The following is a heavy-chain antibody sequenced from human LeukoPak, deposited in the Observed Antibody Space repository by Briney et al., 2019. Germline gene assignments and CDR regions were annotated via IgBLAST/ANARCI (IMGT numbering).Heavy chain of an antibody. V-gene: IGHV4-39*01. D-gene: IGHD2-15*01. CDR1: GGSISSSSYF. Sequence: SETLSLTCTVSGGSISSSSYFWAWIRQPPGKGLEWIGSIFYSASAYYNPSLKSRLTISVDTSKNQFSLKLSSVTAADTAVYYCARQGGGNKNWFDPWGQGTLVTVSS. CDR3: ARQGGGNKNWFDP. CDR2: IFYSASA. J-gene: IGHJ5*02.